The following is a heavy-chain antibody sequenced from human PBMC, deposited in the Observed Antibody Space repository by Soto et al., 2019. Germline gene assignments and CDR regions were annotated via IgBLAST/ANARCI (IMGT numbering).Heavy chain of an antibody. V-gene: IGHV4-59*01. CDR1: VASLSNYY. CDR3: ARGGRGSGLYFLYYFDL. Sequence: SPSPTCSASVASLSNYYWTWVRQSPFNVFEWVGEIYHTGSTKYNPSLKSRVAISVDMSKNQFSLTLSSVTPADTAVYYCARGGRGSGLYFLYYFDLWGQGTLLTESS. D-gene: IGHD3-16*01. CDR2: IYHTGST. J-gene: IGHJ4*02.